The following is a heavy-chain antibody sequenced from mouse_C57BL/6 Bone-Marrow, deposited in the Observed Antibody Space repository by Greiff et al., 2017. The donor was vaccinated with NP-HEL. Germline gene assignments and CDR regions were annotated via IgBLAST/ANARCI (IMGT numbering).Heavy chain of an antibody. CDR2: IDPETGGT. CDR3: TNGYDEGRGAMDY. D-gene: IGHD2-2*01. CDR1: GYTFTDYE. J-gene: IGHJ4*01. V-gene: IGHV1-15*01. Sequence: VQLQQSGAELVRPGASVTLSCKASGYTFTDYEMHWVKQTPVHGLEWIGAIDPETGGTAYNQKFKGKAILTADKSSSTAYMELRSLTSEDSAVYYCTNGYDEGRGAMDYWGQGTSVTVSS.